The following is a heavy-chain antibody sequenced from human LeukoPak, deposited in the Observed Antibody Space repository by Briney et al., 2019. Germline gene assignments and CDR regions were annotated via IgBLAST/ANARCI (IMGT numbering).Heavy chain of an antibody. V-gene: IGHV1-69*13. CDR3: ARSAQLERLVWFDP. CDR2: IIPIFGTA. D-gene: IGHD1-1*01. Sequence: SVKVSCKASGGTFSSYAISWVRQVPGQGLEWMGGIIPIFGTANYAQKFQGRVTITADESTSTAYMELSSLRSEDTAVYYCARSAQLERLVWFDPWGQGTLVTVSS. J-gene: IGHJ5*02. CDR1: GGTFSSYA.